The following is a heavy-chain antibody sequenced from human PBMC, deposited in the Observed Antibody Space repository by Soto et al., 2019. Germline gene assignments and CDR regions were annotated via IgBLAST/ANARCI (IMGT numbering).Heavy chain of an antibody. CDR1: GYTFTSYG. J-gene: IGHJ4*02. D-gene: IGHD4-17*01. CDR2: ISAYNGNT. CDR3: AGWGLTNGDPTLFDY. Sequence: QVQLVQSGAEVKKPGASVKVSCKASGYTFTSYGISWVRQAPGQGLEWMGWISAYNGNTNYAQKRQGRVTMTKDTSTSTAYMELRSLRSDVTAVYYCAGWGLTNGDPTLFDYWGQGTLVTVSS. V-gene: IGHV1-18*01.